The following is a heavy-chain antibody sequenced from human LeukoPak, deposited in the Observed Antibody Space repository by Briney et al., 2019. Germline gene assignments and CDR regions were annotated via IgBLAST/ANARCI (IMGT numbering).Heavy chain of an antibody. CDR1: GFTFSSYG. D-gene: IGHD3-10*01. Sequence: GGSLRLSCAASGFTFSSYGMHWVRQAPGKGLEWVAVISYDGSNKYYADSVKGRFTISRDNSKNTLYLQMNSLRAEDTAVYYCAKDRLPIRPYGSGSYYNVFPYGWGQGTLVTVSS. CDR2: ISYDGSNK. CDR3: AKDRLPIRPYGSGSYYNVFPYG. J-gene: IGHJ4*02. V-gene: IGHV3-30*18.